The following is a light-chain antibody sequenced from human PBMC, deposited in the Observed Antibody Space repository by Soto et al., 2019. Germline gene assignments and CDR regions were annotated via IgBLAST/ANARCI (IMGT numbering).Light chain of an antibody. J-gene: IGKJ4*01. V-gene: IGKV1-5*03. CDR1: QSVSTW. CDR3: QQYESYPLT. CDR2: KAS. Sequence: DIQMTQSPSTLSASVGDRVSIACRASQSVSTWLAWYQQKPGKAPKLLIYKASTLESGVPSRFSGGGSGTEFTLTISGLQPDDFATYFCQQYESYPLTFGGGTKVDIK.